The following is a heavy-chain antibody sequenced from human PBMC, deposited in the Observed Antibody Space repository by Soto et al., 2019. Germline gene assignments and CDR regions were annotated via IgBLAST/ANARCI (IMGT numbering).Heavy chain of an antibody. CDR3: ARDTDGLHY. V-gene: IGHV3-74*01. Sequence: GGSLRLSCAASGLIFSNYKMHWVRQAPGKGLVWVSRISTDGSVTDYADSVKGRFTVSRDNAKNTLYLQMNSLRAEETAVYYCARDTDGLHYWGQGTLVNVSS. CDR2: ISTDGSVT. J-gene: IGHJ4*02. CDR1: GLIFSNYK.